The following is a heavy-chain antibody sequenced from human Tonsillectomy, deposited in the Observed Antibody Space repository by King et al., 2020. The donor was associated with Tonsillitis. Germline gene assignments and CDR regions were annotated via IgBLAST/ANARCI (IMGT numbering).Heavy chain of an antibody. J-gene: IGHJ3*02. Sequence: QVQLQESGPGLVKPSQTLSLTCTVSGGSISNGGYYWTWIRQHPGKGLEWIGYIYYSGSTYYNPSLKSRITISVDTSKNQFSLKLSSVTAADTAVYYCARAWDSYAPPGAFDIWGQGTVVTVSS. CDR2: IYYSGST. V-gene: IGHV4-31*03. D-gene: IGHD5-18*01. CDR3: ARAWDSYAPPGAFDI. CDR1: GGSISNGGYY.